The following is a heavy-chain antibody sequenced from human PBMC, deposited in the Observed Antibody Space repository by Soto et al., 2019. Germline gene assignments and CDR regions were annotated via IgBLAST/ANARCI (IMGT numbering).Heavy chain of an antibody. CDR1: GFTFSSYE. V-gene: IGHV3-48*03. CDR3: ARDCSGGSCYPTYYYYCMGV. Sequence: SLRVSCAASGFTFSSYEMHWVRQAPGKGLEWVSYISSSGSTIYYADSVKGRFTISRDNAKNSLYLQMNSLRAEDTAVYYCARDCSGGSCYPTYYYYCMGVWRQVTTVTVCS. CDR2: ISSSGSTI. J-gene: IGHJ6*02. D-gene: IGHD2-15*01.